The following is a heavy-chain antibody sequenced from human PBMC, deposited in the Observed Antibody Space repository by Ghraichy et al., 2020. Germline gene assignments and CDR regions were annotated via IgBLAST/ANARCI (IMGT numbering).Heavy chain of an antibody. J-gene: IGHJ6*02. Sequence: SETLSLTCTVSGDSITLSGYYWGWIRQPPGKELEWIGTIYSTGNTYYHPSLESRVTLSVDTSKNQFSLKRTSVSAADTAVYYCARSSFHYYGMDVWGQGTTVTVSS. D-gene: IGHD6-6*01. V-gene: IGHV4-39*01. CDR1: GDSITLSGYY. CDR3: ARSSFHYYGMDV. CDR2: IYSTGNT.